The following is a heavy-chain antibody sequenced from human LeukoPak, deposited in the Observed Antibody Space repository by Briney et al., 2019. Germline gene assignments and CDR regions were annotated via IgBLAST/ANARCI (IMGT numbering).Heavy chain of an antibody. V-gene: IGHV4-59*01. J-gene: IGHJ6*03. Sequence: SETLSLTCTVSGGSISSYYWSWIRQPPGKGLEWIVYIYYSGSTNYNPSLKSRVTISVDTSKNQFSLKLSSVTAADTAVYYCASSSWGDYYYYMDDWGKGTTVTVSS. CDR1: GGSISSYY. CDR2: IYYSGST. D-gene: IGHD1-26*01. CDR3: ASSSWGDYYYYMDD.